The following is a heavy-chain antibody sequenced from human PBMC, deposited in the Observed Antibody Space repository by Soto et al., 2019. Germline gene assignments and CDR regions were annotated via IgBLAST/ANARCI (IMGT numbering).Heavy chain of an antibody. CDR2: ISADNGDT. D-gene: IGHD3-16*01. CDR1: GYTFDIYG. J-gene: IGHJ4*02. V-gene: IGHV1-18*01. Sequence: QVQLVQSGGEVRKPGASVKVSCKASGYTFDIYGISWVRQVPGQGPEWMGWISADNGDTKYAQKFHDRVTMTTDTSTSTAYMELRNLKSDDTAVYFCARDRSYDYETSGYPFDYWGQGTLVTVSS. CDR3: ARDRSYDYETSGYPFDY.